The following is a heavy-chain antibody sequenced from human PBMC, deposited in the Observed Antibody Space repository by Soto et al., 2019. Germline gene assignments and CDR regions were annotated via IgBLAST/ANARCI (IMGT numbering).Heavy chain of an antibody. J-gene: IGHJ4*02. V-gene: IGHV1-69*13. Sequence: SVKVCCKASGGTFSSYAISWVRQAPGQGLEWMGGIIPIFGTANYAQKFQGRVTITADESTSTAYMELSSLRSEDTAVYYCASEEMATIAAFDYWGQGTLVTVSS. CDR1: GGTFSSYA. D-gene: IGHD6-25*01. CDR3: ASEEMATIAAFDY. CDR2: IIPIFGTA.